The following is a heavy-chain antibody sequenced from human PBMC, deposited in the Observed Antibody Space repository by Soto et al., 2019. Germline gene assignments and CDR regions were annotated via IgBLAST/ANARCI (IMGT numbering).Heavy chain of an antibody. V-gene: IGHV1-46*02. CDR1: GYTXNNYY. D-gene: IGHD3-10*01. Sequence: SXKVSYKASGYTXNNYYMHLVRQAPGQGLEWMGIIYPSGGSTRNAQKFQGRVTMTRDTSTSTVYMELRSLRSEDTAVYYFARDFSGPMDYWGRGTLVTVSS. J-gene: IGHJ4*02. CDR2: IYPSGGST. CDR3: ARDFSGPMDY.